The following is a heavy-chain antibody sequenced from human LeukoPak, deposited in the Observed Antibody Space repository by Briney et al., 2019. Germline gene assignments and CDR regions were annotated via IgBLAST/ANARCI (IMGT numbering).Heavy chain of an antibody. CDR3: ARDLRVGATRAFDY. Sequence: GGSLRLSCAASGFTFSSYSMNWVRQAPGKGLEWVSSISSSSSYIYYADSVKGRFTISRDKAKNSLYLQMNSLRAEDTAVYYCARDLRVGATRAFDYWGQGTLVTVSS. D-gene: IGHD1-26*01. V-gene: IGHV3-21*04. CDR2: ISSSSSYI. CDR1: GFTFSSYS. J-gene: IGHJ4*02.